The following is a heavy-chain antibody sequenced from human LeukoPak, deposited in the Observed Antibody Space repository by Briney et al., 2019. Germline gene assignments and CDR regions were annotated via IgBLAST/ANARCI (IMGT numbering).Heavy chain of an antibody. CDR2: FDPEDGET. CDR3: ATDLMIVATTPNQYFDY. Sequence: ASVKVSCKVSGYTLTELSMHWVRQAPGKGLEWMGGFDPEDGETIYAQKFQGTVTMTEDTSTDTAYMELSSLRSEDTAVYYCATDLMIVATTPNQYFDYWGQGTLVTVSS. CDR1: GYTLTELS. J-gene: IGHJ4*02. V-gene: IGHV1-24*01. D-gene: IGHD5-12*01.